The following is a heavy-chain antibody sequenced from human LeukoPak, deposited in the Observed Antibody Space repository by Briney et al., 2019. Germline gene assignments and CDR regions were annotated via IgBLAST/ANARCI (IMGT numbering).Heavy chain of an antibody. CDR2: IWYDGSNE. D-gene: IGHD2-8*01. CDR1: GFTFRSHG. J-gene: IGHJ6*02. Sequence: GGSLRLSCAASGFTFRSHGMHWVRQAPGKGLEWVAGIWYDGSNEDYADSVKGRFTISRDNSKNTLYLQMNSLRVEDTAVYYCARDGQNGAPYATDVWGQGTTVTVSS. CDR3: ARDGQNGAPYATDV. V-gene: IGHV3-33*01.